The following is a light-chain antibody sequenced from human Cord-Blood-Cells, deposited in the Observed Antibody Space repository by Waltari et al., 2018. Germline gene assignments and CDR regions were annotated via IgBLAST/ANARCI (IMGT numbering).Light chain of an antibody. CDR3: SSYTSSSTVV. CDR1: SSDVGGYNY. CDR2: EVS. V-gene: IGLV2-14*01. J-gene: IGLJ2*01. Sequence: QSALTQPASVSGSPGQSITISCPGPSSDVGGYNYVSWYQQYPGKAPKLMIYEVSNRPSGVSNRFSGSKSGNTASLTISGLQAEDEADYYCSSYTSSSTVVFGGGTKLTVL.